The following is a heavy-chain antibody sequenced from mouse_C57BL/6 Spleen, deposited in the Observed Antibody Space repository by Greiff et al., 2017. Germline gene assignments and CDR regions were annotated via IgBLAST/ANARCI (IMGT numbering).Heavy chain of an antibody. CDR2: IDPENGDT. Sequence: EVQLQQSGAELVRPGASVKLSCTASGFNIKDDYMHWVKQRPEQGLEWIGWIDPENGDTEYASKCQGKATITADTSSNTADLQLSSLTSEDTSVYYCTTKSFYGSRDYWGQGTTLTVSS. CDR1: GFNIKDDY. CDR3: TTKSFYGSRDY. D-gene: IGHD1-1*01. J-gene: IGHJ2*01. V-gene: IGHV14-4*01.